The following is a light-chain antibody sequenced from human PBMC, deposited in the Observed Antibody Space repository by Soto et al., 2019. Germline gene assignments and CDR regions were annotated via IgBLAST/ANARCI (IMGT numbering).Light chain of an antibody. J-gene: IGKJ4*01. CDR2: GAS. Sequence: VLTQSPATLSVSPGEGVTLSCRASQGIGDTLAWYQHKPGQTPRLLIYGASTRATGIPARFSGSGSGTDFTLTISRLEPEDFAVYYCQQYGSSPLTFGGGTKVDIK. V-gene: IGKV3-20*01. CDR1: QGIGDT. CDR3: QQYGSSPLT.